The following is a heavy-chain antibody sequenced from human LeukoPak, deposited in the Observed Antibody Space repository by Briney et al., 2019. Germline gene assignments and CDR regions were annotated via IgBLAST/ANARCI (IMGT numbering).Heavy chain of an antibody. CDR3: ARGYCSRGSCLAAFDV. J-gene: IGHJ3*01. CDR1: GFTLSDYA. Sequence: GWSLRLSCAASGFTLSDYAMNWVRQPPGKGPEWVSGIGRSGRSAFYADSVKGRFTISRDNSKNTLSLQIDSLRAEDTAVYYCARGYCSRGSCLAAFDVWGQGTLVTVSS. V-gene: IGHV3-23*01. D-gene: IGHD2-15*01. CDR2: IGRSGRSA.